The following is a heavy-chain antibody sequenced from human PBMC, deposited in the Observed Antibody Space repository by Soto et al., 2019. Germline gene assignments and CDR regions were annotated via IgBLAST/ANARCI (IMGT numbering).Heavy chain of an antibody. CDR2: ISVLNGYA. CDR3: SKNGTTWFAS. D-gene: IGHD1-1*01. CDR1: GYTFTSYD. J-gene: IGHJ5*01. V-gene: IGHV1-18*01. Sequence: ASVKVSCKASGYTFTSYDINWVRQAPGQGLEWMGWISVLNGYAHYGQKFQGRVIMTADTFTSTAYMELRGLRSDDTAMYYCSKNGTTWFASWGQGTPVTVSS.